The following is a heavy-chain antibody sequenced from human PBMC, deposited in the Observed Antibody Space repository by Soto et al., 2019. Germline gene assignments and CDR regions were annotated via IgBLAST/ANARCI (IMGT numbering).Heavy chain of an antibody. D-gene: IGHD3-22*01. V-gene: IGHV4-31*03. Sequence: QVQLQESGPGLVKPSQTLSLTCTVSGGSISSGGYYWSWIRQHPGKGLEWIGYIYYSGSTYYHPSLRSRVNISVDTSKNQFSLKLSSVTAADTAVYYCARAHYDSVLDYWGQGTLVTVSS. CDR1: GGSISSGGYY. J-gene: IGHJ4*02. CDR3: ARAHYDSVLDY. CDR2: IYYSGST.